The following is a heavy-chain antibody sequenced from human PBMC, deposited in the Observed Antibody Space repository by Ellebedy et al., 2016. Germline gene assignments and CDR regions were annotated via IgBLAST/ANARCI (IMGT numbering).Heavy chain of an antibody. CDR2: IYYSGST. CDR1: GGSISSSSYY. D-gene: IGHD2-15*01. CDR3: ARIGRVRNFDY. V-gene: IGHV4-39*07. J-gene: IGHJ4*02. Sequence: SETLSLTCTISGGSISSSSYYWGWIRQPPGKGLEWIGSIYYSGSTNYNPSLKSRVTISVDTSKNQFSLKLSSVTAADTAVYYCARIGRVRNFDYWGQGTLVTVSS.